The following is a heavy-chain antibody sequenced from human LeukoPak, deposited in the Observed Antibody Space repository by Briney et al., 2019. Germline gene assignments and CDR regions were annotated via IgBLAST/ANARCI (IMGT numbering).Heavy chain of an antibody. CDR3: ASDYGADSGY. Sequence: SETLSLTCTVSGGSTSTSNYYWAWIRPPPGKGLEWIGSIYFSGSTYYNPSLKSRVSMSVDTSNNQFSLKVTSVTAADTAVYYCASDYGADSGYWGQGTLVTVSS. D-gene: IGHD4-23*01. CDR1: GGSTSTSNYY. CDR2: IYFSGST. J-gene: IGHJ4*02. V-gene: IGHV4-39*01.